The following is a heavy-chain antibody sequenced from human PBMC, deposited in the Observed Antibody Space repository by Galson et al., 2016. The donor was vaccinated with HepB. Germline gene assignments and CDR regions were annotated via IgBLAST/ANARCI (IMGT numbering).Heavy chain of an antibody. V-gene: IGHV1-46*02. Sequence: SVKVSCKASGYTFNTYNMHWVRQAPGQGLEWMGIIKPSGGNTIYAQKFQDRITMTRDTSKSTVYMELISLRSEDTAVYYCARELDNSFYFDYWGHGTLLTVSS. CDR3: ARELDNSFYFDY. J-gene: IGHJ4*01. D-gene: IGHD1-1*01. CDR2: IKPSGGNT. CDR1: GYTFNTYN.